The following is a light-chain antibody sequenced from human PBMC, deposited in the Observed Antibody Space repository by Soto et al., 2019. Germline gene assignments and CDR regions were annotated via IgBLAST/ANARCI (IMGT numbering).Light chain of an antibody. Sequence: QSALTQPASLSGSPGQSITISCTGTGSDVGSYNYISSYQQDPGKAPKLIFYDVSNRPSGVSVRFSVSKSGNTASLTISNLQAEDEAAYYCSSYTNSSTYVFGTGTKVTVL. J-gene: IGLJ1*01. CDR3: SSYTNSSTYV. CDR1: GSDVGSYNY. V-gene: IGLV2-14*01. CDR2: DVS.